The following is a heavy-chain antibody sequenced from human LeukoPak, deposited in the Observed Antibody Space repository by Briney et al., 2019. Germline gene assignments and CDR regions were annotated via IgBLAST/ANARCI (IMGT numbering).Heavy chain of an antibody. V-gene: IGHV3-30-3*01. J-gene: IGHJ4*02. D-gene: IGHD5-18*01. CDR3: ARDPAVDTAMGGDY. CDR1: GFTFSSYA. CDR2: ISYDGSNK. Sequence: GGSLRLSCAASGFTFSSYAMHWVRQAPGKGLEWVAVISYDGSNKYYADSVKGRFTISRDNSKNTLYLQMNSLRAEDTAVYYCARDPAVDTAMGGDYWGQGTLVTVSS.